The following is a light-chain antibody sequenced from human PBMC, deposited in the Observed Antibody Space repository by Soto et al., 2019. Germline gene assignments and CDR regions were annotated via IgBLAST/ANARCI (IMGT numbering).Light chain of an antibody. CDR1: SSDVGGYKF. CDR2: EVT. CDR3: CSYTSTNTLV. J-gene: IGLJ1*01. V-gene: IGLV2-14*01. Sequence: QSALTQPASVSGSPGQSITISCTGTSSDVGGYKFVSWFQQHPGKAPQLMIYEVTSRPSGVSNRFSGSKSGTTASLTISGLQAEDEADYYCCSYTSTNTLVFGGGTKVTVL.